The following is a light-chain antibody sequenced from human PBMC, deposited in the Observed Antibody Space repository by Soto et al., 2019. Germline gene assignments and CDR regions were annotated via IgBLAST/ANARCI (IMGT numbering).Light chain of an antibody. Sequence: DIQMTQSPSSLSASVGDRVTITCRASQSISSHLNWYQQKPGKAPKLLIYAASSLQSGVPSRFSGSGSGTDFTLTISSLQPEDVATYYCQQSDTTPRTFGQGTKVDIK. J-gene: IGKJ1*01. CDR3: QQSDTTPRT. V-gene: IGKV1-39*01. CDR2: AAS. CDR1: QSISSH.